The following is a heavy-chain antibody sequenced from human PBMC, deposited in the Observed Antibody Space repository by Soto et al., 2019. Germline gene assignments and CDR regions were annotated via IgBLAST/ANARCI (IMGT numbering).Heavy chain of an antibody. V-gene: IGHV3-33*01. CDR3: ARALPFSDSWNALYTL. Sequence: QVQLVESGGGVVQPGRSLRLSCAASGFTFSHYGMHWVRQAPGKGLEWVALIWNVGTNKNYVDSVKGRFTISRDNSKNTRYKPMNTLRAENTTVSDYARALPFSDSWNALYTLWGQGTTVTVSS. J-gene: IGHJ4*02. CDR2: IWNVGTNK. CDR1: GFTFSHYG. D-gene: IGHD3-16*01.